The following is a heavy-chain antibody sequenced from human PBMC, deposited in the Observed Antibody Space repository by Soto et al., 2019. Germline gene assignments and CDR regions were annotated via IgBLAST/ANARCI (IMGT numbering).Heavy chain of an antibody. V-gene: IGHV3-30*18. CDR3: VKAGSRGWPYYYALHV. Sequence: QVQLVESGGGGVQPGRSLTLSWAASGFTFSSYGMHWVPQAAAKGLEWVAVITYDGRNKYYADSVKGRFTISRANSKQTLHLQMSSLRVEDTALYYCVKAGSRGWPYYYALHVWGEGTTGTFSA. J-gene: IGHJ6*04. D-gene: IGHD6-19*01. CDR1: GFTFSSYG. CDR2: ITYDGRNK.